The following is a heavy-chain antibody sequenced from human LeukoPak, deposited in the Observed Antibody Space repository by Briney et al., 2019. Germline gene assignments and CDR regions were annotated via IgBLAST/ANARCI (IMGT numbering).Heavy chain of an antibody. CDR3: ARSRYCGGDCYSAFDY. Sequence: ASVKVSCKASGYTFTSYYMHWVRQAPGQGLEWMGIINPSGGSTSYAQKFQGRVTMTRDTSTSTVYMELSSLRSEDTAVYYCARSRYCGGDCYSAFDYWGQGTLVTVSS. D-gene: IGHD2-21*02. V-gene: IGHV1-46*01. CDR1: GYTFTSYY. J-gene: IGHJ4*02. CDR2: INPSGGST.